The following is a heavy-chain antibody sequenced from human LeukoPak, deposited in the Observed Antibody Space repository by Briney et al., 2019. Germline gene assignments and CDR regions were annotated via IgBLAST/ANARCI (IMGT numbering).Heavy chain of an antibody. CDR3: ARDLGEIAMAGMFSTQSHFDR. CDR1: GYMFTDYY. Sequence: ASVKVSCKASGYMFTDYYMHWVRQAPGQGLEWMGWINPKSGGTNYAQKFQGRVTMTRDTSINTGYMDLSGLRSDDTAVYFCARDLGEIAMAGMFSTQSHFDRWGQGTQVTVSS. CDR2: INPKSGGT. V-gene: IGHV1-2*02. D-gene: IGHD6-19*01. J-gene: IGHJ4*02.